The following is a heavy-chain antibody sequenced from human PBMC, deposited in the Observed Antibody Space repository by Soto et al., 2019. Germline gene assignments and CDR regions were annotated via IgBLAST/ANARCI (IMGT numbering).Heavy chain of an antibody. D-gene: IGHD6-19*01. Sequence: GASVKVSCKSSGCTFSSYAISCVRQAPGQGLEWMGGIIPIFGTANYAQKFQGRVTITADESTSTAYMELSSLRSEDTAVYYCARDHSSGWTPYYYGMDVWGQGTTVTVSS. J-gene: IGHJ6*02. CDR3: ARDHSSGWTPYYYGMDV. CDR1: GCTFSSYA. V-gene: IGHV1-69*13. CDR2: IIPIFGTA.